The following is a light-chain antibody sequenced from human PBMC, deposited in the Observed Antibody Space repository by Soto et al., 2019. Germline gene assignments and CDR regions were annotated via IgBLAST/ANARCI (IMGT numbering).Light chain of an antibody. V-gene: IGKV1-12*01. CDR2: AAS. Sequence: DIQTTQSPSAASAPVGARATIRCQSSQGISRSLAWYQQKPGKAPKLLIYAASSLQSGVPSRFSGSGSGTDFTLTISRLEPEDSAVYYCQQYGSSPTWTFGQGTKVDIK. CDR3: QQYGSSPTWT. CDR1: QGISRS. J-gene: IGKJ1*01.